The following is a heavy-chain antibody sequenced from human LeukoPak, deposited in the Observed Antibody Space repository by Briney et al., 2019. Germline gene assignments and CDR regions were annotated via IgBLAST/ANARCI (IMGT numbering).Heavy chain of an antibody. CDR2: MYTSGST. D-gene: IGHD3-10*01. CDR3: AREGLAMVRGVIPKEAWGWFDP. V-gene: IGHV4-4*07. J-gene: IGHJ5*02. CDR1: GGSITNYY. Sequence: SETLSLTCTVSGGSITNYYWSWLRQPAGKGLEWIGRMYTSGSTNYNPSLKSRATISLDTSKNQFSLKLSSVTAADTAVYYCAREGLAMVRGVIPKEAWGWFDPWGQGTLVTVSS.